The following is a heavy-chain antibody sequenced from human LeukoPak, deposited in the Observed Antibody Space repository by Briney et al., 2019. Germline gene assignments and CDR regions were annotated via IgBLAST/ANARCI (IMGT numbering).Heavy chain of an antibody. CDR3: ASRDYYGLFVAY. CDR2: IYYSGSI. J-gene: IGHJ4*02. D-gene: IGHD3-10*01. V-gene: IGHV4-30-4*01. CDR1: GGSVSSGDYY. Sequence: SETLSLTCTVSGGSVSSGDYYWSWLRQPPGKGLEWIGYIYYSGSIYYNPSLKSRVTVSVDTSKNQFSLKLSSVTAADTAVYYCASRDYYGLFVAYWGQGTLVTVSS.